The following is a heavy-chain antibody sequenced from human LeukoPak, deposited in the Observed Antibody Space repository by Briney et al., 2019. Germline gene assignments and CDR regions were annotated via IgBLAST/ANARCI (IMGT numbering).Heavy chain of an antibody. D-gene: IGHD3-16*02. J-gene: IGHJ1*01. V-gene: IGHV3-43*02. Sequence: GGSLRLSCGASGFTFDDYAMHWVRQAPGKGPEWVSLISGDGGSTYYADSVKGRFTISRDNSKNSLYLQMNSLRAEDTALYYCAKDIRYSHQHWGQGTLVTVSS. CDR1: GFTFDDYA. CDR2: ISGDGGST. CDR3: AKDIRYSHQH.